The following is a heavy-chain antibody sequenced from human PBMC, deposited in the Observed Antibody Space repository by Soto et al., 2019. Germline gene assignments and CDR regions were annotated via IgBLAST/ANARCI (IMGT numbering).Heavy chain of an antibody. Sequence: QVQLVESGGGVVQPGRSLRLSCAASGFTFSSYGMHWVRQAPGKGLEWVAVISYDGSNKYYADSVKGRFTISRDNSKNTLYLQMNSLRAEDTAVYYCAKDGYYDFWSGYRNPVNWYFDLWGRGTLVTVSS. CDR3: AKDGYYDFWSGYRNPVNWYFDL. D-gene: IGHD3-3*01. V-gene: IGHV3-30*18. J-gene: IGHJ2*01. CDR1: GFTFSSYG. CDR2: ISYDGSNK.